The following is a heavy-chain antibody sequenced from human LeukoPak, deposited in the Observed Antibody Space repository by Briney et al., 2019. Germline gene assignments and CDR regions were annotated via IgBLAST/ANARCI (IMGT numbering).Heavy chain of an antibody. CDR3: ARADVKGPHV. J-gene: IGHJ6*04. Sequence: ASVKVSCKASGYTFITYDINWVRQATGQGLEWMGWTNANSDETGYAQKFQGRVTITTNTSTSTAYMELTSLRSEDTAVYYCARADVKGPHVWARGPTVTVSS. CDR1: GYTFITYD. CDR2: TNANSDET. V-gene: IGHV1-8*03.